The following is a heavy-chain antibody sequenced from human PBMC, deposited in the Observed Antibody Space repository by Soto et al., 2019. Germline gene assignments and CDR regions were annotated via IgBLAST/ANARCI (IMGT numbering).Heavy chain of an antibody. CDR1: GGSISSGGYY. CDR3: ARESIAARPFDYYYGMDV. Sequence: PSETLSLTCTVSGGSISSGGYYWSWIRQHPGKGLEWIGYIYYSGSTYYNPSLKSRVTISVDTSKNQFSLKLSSVTAADTAVYYCARESIAARPFDYYYGMDVWGQGATVTVS. V-gene: IGHV4-31*03. J-gene: IGHJ6*02. CDR2: IYYSGST. D-gene: IGHD6-6*01.